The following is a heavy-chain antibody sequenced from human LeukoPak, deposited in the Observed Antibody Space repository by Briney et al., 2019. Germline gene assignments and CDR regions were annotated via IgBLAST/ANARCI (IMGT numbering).Heavy chain of an antibody. CDR2: ISGSGGST. CDR3: AKAEYYYGSGSFQTFDY. CDR1: GFTFSSYA. V-gene: IGHV3-23*01. Sequence: GGSLRLSCAASGFTFSSYAMSWVRQAPGKGLEWVSAISGSGGSTYYADSVKGRFTISRDNSKNTLYLQMNSLRAEDTAVYYCAKAEYYYGSGSFQTFDYWGQGTLVTVSS. J-gene: IGHJ4*02. D-gene: IGHD3-10*01.